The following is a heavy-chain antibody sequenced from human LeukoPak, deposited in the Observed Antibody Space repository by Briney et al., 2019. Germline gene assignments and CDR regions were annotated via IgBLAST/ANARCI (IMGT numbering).Heavy chain of an antibody. CDR1: GFIFSNYA. J-gene: IGHJ6*03. Sequence: GGSLRLSCAASGFIFSNYAMSWVRQAAGKGLEWVSIIGHSGGSIYYAGSVKGRFTISRDNSKNTLSLQMNSLRAEDTALYFCAKSWGSTRPYYNYMEVWGKGTTVTVSS. D-gene: IGHD1-26*01. V-gene: IGHV3-23*01. CDR3: AKSWGSTRPYYNYMEV. CDR2: IGHSGGSI.